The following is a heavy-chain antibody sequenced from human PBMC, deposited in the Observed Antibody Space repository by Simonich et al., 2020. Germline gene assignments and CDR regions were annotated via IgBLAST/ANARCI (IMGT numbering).Heavy chain of an antibody. Sequence: QVHLVQSGAEVKKPGASVRVSCKASGYTFTGYYLHWVRQAPGQGLEWMGWINPNTGDTNYAQKFQGWVTMTRDTSFTTAYVELSRLRSDGTAVYYCARDVGASGSYPPDYVFDYWGQGTLVTVSS. CDR3: ARDVGASGSYPPDYVFDY. D-gene: IGHD1-26*01. CDR2: INPNTGDT. V-gene: IGHV1-2*04. CDR1: GYTFTGYY. J-gene: IGHJ4*02.